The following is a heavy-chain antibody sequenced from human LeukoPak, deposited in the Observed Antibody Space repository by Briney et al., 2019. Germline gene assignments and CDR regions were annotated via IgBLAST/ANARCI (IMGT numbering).Heavy chain of an antibody. CDR3: ARLTAAAAAITYHYFDH. J-gene: IGHJ4*02. CDR2: IHASGTT. V-gene: IGHV4-4*09. D-gene: IGHD2-2*02. CDR1: GASISSYY. Sequence: SETLSLTCTVSGASISSYYWSWLRQSPAKGLEWVAYIHASGTTNFNPSLKSRVTISIDTSKSQFSLNLTSVTAADTAVYYCARLTAAAAAITYHYFDHWGQGTLVTVSS.